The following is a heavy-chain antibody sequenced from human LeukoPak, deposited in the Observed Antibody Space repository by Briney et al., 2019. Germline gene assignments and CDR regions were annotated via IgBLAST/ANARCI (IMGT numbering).Heavy chain of an antibody. Sequence: SVKVSCKASGFTFTSSTIQWVRQARGQRLEWIGWIVVGSGNTNYAQKFQERVIITREMSTTPVYMELSSLRSEDTAVYYCAGTPWFGELTLDYWGQGTLVTVSS. CDR1: GFTFTSST. CDR3: AGTPWFGELTLDY. V-gene: IGHV1-58*02. CDR2: IVVGSGNT. J-gene: IGHJ4*02. D-gene: IGHD3-10*01.